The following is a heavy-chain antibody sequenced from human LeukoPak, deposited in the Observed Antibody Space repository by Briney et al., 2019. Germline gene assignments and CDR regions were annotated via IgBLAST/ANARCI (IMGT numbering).Heavy chain of an antibody. CDR3: ARADYGGNSAAFNI. D-gene: IGHD4-23*01. J-gene: IGHJ3*02. Sequence: SETLSLTCTVSGGSISNYYWNWIRQPPGKGLEWIGYIYSSGGTYFNPSLTSRVTISVDTSKNQLSLNLTSVTAADTAVYYCARADYGGNSAAFNIWGQGTMVTVSS. CDR1: GGSISNYY. CDR2: IYSSGGT. V-gene: IGHV4-59*01.